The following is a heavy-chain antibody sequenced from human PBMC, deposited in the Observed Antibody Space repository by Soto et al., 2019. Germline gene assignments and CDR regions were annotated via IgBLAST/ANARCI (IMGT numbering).Heavy chain of an antibody. V-gene: IGHV1-3*01. J-gene: IGHJ6*02. CDR1: GYTFTSYG. Sequence: QIQLMQSGAEVKKPGASVKVSCKASGYTFTSYGIHWVRQAPGQRLEWTGWINAGNGNTKYSEKFQGRVTITRDTSASTAYLELSSLRSEDTAVNYCARDPNDSSAYYHHYYYGMDVWGQGTTVTVSS. CDR3: ARDPNDSSAYYHHYYYGMDV. D-gene: IGHD3-22*01. CDR2: INAGNGNT.